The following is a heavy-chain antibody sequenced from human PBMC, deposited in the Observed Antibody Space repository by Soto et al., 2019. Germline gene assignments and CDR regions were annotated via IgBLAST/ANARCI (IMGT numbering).Heavy chain of an antibody. CDR2: ISSSSSYI. CDR1: GFTFSSYS. CDR3: TRVGDYYDSSGYYYQHDYYYYGMDV. V-gene: IGHV3-21*03. J-gene: IGHJ6*02. Sequence: PGGSLRLSCAASGFTFSSYSMNWVRQAPGKGLEWVSSISSSSSYIYYADSVKGRFTISRDDSKSIAYLQMNSLKTEDTAVYYCTRVGDYYDSSGYYYQHDYYYYGMDVWGQGTTVTVSS. D-gene: IGHD3-22*01.